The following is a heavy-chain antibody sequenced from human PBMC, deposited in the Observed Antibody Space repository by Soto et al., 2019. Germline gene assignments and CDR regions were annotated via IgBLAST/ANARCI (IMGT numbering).Heavy chain of an antibody. CDR3: ARARTSDSSGLYAEAFDI. D-gene: IGHD3-22*01. CDR2: IGTAGDT. Sequence: GGSLRLSCAASGFTFSSYDMHWVRQATGKVLEWVSAIGTAGDTYYPGSVKGRFTISRENAKNPLYLQMNSLRAEDTAVYYCARARTSDSSGLYAEAFDIWGQGTMVTVSS. J-gene: IGHJ3*02. CDR1: GFTFSSYD. V-gene: IGHV3-13*01.